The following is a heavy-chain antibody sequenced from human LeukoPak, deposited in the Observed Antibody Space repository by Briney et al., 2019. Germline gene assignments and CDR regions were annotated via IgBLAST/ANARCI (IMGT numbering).Heavy chain of an antibody. CDR1: GYTFTSYG. CDR2: ISAYNGNT. D-gene: IGHD2-15*01. CDR3: ARDLLGYCSGGSCYAGWFDP. J-gene: IGHJ5*02. Sequence: GASVKVSCKASGYTFTSYGISWVRQAPGQGLEWMGWISAYNGNTNYAQNLQGRVTMTTDTSTSTAYMELRSLRSDDTAVYYCARDLLGYCSGGSCYAGWFDPWGQGTLVTVSS. V-gene: IGHV1-18*04.